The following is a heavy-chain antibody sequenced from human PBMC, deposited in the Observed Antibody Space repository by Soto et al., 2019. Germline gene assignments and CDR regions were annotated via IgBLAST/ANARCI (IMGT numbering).Heavy chain of an antibody. J-gene: IGHJ3*02. CDR1: EFSFSDHY. CDR2: IRNRADSYTT. V-gene: IGHV3-72*01. CDR3: ARDHGHLGAFDI. D-gene: IGHD4-17*01. Sequence: EVHLVESGGGLVQPGGSLRLSCAASEFSFSDHYMDWVRQAPGKGMEWVGRIRNRADSYTTEYAASVKGRFTISRDDSKNSLYLQMISLKTAATAVYYCARDHGHLGAFDIWGRGTLVTVSS.